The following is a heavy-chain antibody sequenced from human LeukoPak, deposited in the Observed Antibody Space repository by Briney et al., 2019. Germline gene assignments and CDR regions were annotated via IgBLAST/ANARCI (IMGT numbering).Heavy chain of an antibody. Sequence: PGGSLRLSCAVSGSTFDDYAMHWVRQTPGKGLEWVSLINWAGGSTYYADSVKGRFTISRDNSKNTLYLQMNSLRAEDTAVYYCAREAQTNGDYYMDVWGKGTTVTVSS. V-gene: IGHV3-43D*03. J-gene: IGHJ6*03. CDR3: AREAQTNGDYYMDV. CDR1: GSTFDDYA. CDR2: INWAGGST. D-gene: IGHD2-8*01.